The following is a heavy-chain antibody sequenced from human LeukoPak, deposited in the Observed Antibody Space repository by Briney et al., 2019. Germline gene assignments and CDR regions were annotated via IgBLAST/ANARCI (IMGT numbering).Heavy chain of an antibody. CDR1: GFTFSSYS. D-gene: IGHD2-15*01. CDR2: ISSSSSTI. V-gene: IGHV3-48*01. Sequence: GGSLRLSCAASGFTFSSYSMNWVRQAPGKGLEWVSYISSSSSTIYYADSVKGRFTISRDNAKNSLYLQISSLGVEDTAVYYCVRGALGSGMSPWSYWGQGTLVTVSS. CDR3: VRGALGSGMSPWSY. J-gene: IGHJ4*02.